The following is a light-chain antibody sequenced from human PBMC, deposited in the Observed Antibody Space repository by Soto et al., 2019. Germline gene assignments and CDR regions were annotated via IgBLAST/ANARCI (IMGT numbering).Light chain of an antibody. CDR1: STDVGGYNY. CDR2: EVR. Sequence: PASVPPSRGRSITISFAGTSTDVGGYNYVSWYQQHAGKAPKLMIYEVRNRPSGVSNRFSGSKSGNTASLTISGLQPGEEADYYCSSYTTSSYYVFGTGTKVTVL. V-gene: IGLV2-14*01. J-gene: IGLJ1*01. CDR3: SSYTTSSYYV.